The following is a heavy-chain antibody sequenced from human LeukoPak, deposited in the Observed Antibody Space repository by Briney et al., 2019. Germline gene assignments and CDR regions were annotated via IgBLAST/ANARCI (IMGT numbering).Heavy chain of an antibody. D-gene: IGHD3-3*01. V-gene: IGHV4-59*01. Sequence: KPSETLSLTCTVSGGSISSYYWSWIRQPPGKGLEWIGYLYYGGSTIYNPSLKSRVTISVDTSKNQISLKLTSVTAADTAVYYCARGTIFGVVMDVWGQGTTVTVSS. CDR2: LYYGGST. J-gene: IGHJ6*02. CDR3: ARGTIFGVVMDV. CDR1: GGSISSYY.